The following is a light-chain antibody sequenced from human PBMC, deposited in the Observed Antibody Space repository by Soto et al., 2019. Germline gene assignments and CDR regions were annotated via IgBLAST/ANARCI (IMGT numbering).Light chain of an antibody. CDR3: QKYNSAPNT. V-gene: IGKV1-27*01. Sequence: DIQMTQSPSSLSASVGDRVTITCRASQDISNYLAWYQQKPGKVPKVLIYAASTLQTGVQSRFGGSGFGTVFTLTINSLQPEDVATYYCQKYNSAPNTFGRGTRLEIK. J-gene: IGKJ2*01. CDR2: AAS. CDR1: QDISNY.